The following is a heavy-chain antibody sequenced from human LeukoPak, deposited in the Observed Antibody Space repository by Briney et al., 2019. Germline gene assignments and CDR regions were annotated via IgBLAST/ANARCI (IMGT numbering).Heavy chain of an antibody. D-gene: IGHD4-11*01. CDR3: ARGPTVRDMDV. V-gene: IGHV4-59*01. CDR1: GGSISSYY. CDR2: IYYSGGT. J-gene: IGHJ6*03. Sequence: SETPSLTCTLPGGSISSYYWSWIRQPPRKGLPWIGHIYYSGGTTYNPSPQSRVAIPVDPSKHRSPRKLNSLTPPDTAVYYCARGPTVRDMDVCGKATTVTVS.